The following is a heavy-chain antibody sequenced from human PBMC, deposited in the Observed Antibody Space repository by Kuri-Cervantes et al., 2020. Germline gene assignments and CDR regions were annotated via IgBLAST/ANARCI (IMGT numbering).Heavy chain of an antibody. CDR3: ARDRRRPYCSCGSCYSGGWFDP. J-gene: IGHJ5*02. V-gene: IGHV1-2*02. D-gene: IGHD2-15*01. Sequence: ASVKVSCKASGYTFTGYYMHWVRQAPGQGLEWMGWINPNSGGTNYAQKFQGRVTMTRDTSISTAYMELSRLRSDDTAVYYCARDRRRPYCSCGSCYSGGWFDPWGQGTLVTVSS. CDR2: INPNSGGT. CDR1: GYTFTGYY.